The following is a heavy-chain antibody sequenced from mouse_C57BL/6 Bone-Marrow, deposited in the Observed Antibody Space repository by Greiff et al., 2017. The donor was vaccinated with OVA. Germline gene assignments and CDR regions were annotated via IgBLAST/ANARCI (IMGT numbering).Heavy chain of an antibody. CDR3: ARYWSYYFDY. Sequence: VQLQQSGPELVKPGASVKISCKASGYAFSSSWMNWVKQRPGKGLEWIGRIYPGDGDTNYNGKFKGKATLTADKSSSTAYMQLSSLTSEDSAVYFCARYWSYYFDYWGQGTTLTVSS. V-gene: IGHV1-82*01. J-gene: IGHJ2*01. CDR1: GYAFSSSW. CDR2: IYPGDGDT. D-gene: IGHD4-1*01.